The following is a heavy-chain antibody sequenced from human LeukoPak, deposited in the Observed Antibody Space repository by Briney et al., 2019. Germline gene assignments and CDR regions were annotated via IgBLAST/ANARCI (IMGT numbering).Heavy chain of an antibody. D-gene: IGHD3-3*01. J-gene: IGHJ6*03. CDR1: GFTFSSYS. V-gene: IGHV3-48*01. CDR2: ISSSSSTI. Sequence: GGSLRLSCAASGFTFSSYSMNWVRQAPGKGLEWVSYISSSSSTIYYADSVTGRFTISRDNSKNTLYLQMNSLRPEDTAVYYCAKDITIFGVAPYYMDVWGKGTTVTVSS. CDR3: AKDITIFGVAPYYMDV.